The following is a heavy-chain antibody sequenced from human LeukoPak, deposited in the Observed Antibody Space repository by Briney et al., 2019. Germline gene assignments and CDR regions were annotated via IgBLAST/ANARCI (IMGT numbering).Heavy chain of an antibody. CDR3: ARSLGMDGFNY. CDR1: GGTFSSYA. D-gene: IGHD7-27*01. J-gene: IGHJ4*02. CDR2: IVPIFGTA. V-gene: IGHV1-69*05. Sequence: ASVKVSCKACGGTFSSYAISWVRQAPGQGLEWMGGIVPIFGTANYAQKFQGRVTITTDESTSTAYMELSSLRSEDTAVYYCARSLGMDGFNYWGQGTLVTVSS.